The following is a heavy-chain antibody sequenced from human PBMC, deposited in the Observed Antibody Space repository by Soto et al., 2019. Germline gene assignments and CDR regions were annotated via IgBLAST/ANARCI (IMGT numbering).Heavy chain of an antibody. Sequence: QVQLVESGGGVVQPGRSLRLSCAASGFTFSNSAMHWARQAPGKGLEWVAVISYDGNNKYYADSVKGRFTISRDNSMTTLYLQMNSLRPEDTAVYYCARDRVVAGIGEIDYWGQGTLVTVSS. CDR1: GFTFSNSA. CDR2: ISYDGNNK. D-gene: IGHD6-19*01. V-gene: IGHV3-30-3*01. CDR3: ARDRVVAGIGEIDY. J-gene: IGHJ4*02.